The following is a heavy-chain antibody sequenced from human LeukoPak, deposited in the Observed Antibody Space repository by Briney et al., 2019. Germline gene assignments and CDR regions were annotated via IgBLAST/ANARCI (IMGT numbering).Heavy chain of an antibody. CDR3: ARDREGYYDSSGYYVPGYFDY. CDR2: IWYDGSNK. Sequence: PGGSLRLSCAASGFTVSSNYMSWVRQAPGKGLEWVAVIWYDGSNKYYADSVKGRFTISRDNSKNTLYLQMNSLRAEDTAVYYCARDREGYYDSSGYYVPGYFDYWGQGTLVTVSS. D-gene: IGHD3-22*01. J-gene: IGHJ4*02. V-gene: IGHV3-33*08. CDR1: GFTVSSNY.